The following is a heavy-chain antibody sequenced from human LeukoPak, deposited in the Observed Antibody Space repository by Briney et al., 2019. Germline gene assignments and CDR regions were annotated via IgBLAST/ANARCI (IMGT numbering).Heavy chain of an antibody. Sequence: GESLKISCKGSGYSFTSYWIGWVRQMPGKGLQWMGIIYPGDSDNTYSPSFQGQVTISADKSISTAYLQWSSLKASDTAIYYCARLIVGSSSTGWFDPWGQGTLVTVSS. CDR1: GYSFTSYW. J-gene: IGHJ5*02. V-gene: IGHV5-51*01. D-gene: IGHD6-6*01. CDR3: ARLIVGSSSTGWFDP. CDR2: IYPGDSDN.